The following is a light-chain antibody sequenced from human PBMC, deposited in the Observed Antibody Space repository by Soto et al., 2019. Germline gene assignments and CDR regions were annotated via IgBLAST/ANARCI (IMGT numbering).Light chain of an antibody. J-gene: IGLJ2*01. CDR3: CSYAGSRVV. V-gene: IGLV2-23*01. Sequence: QSALTQPASVSGSPGQSITISCTGTSSDVGSYDVVSWYQQYPGKAPRLIIYEGSERPSGVSNRFSGSKSGNSASVTISGLQTEDEAAYYCCSYAGSRVVFGGGTKLTVL. CDR2: EGS. CDR1: SSDVGSYDV.